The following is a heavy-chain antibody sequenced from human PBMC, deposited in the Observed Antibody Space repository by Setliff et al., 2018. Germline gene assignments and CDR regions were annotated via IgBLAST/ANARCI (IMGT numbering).Heavy chain of an antibody. J-gene: IGHJ4*02. CDR3: ARHPHYDSSGYRDY. CDR1: GGSISSGSYY. CDR2: IYTSGGT. Sequence: PSETLSLTCTVSGGSISSGSYYWSWIRQPAGKGLEWIGRIYTSGGTNYNPSLKSRVTISVDTSKNQFSLKLSSVTAADTAVYYCARHPHYDSSGYRDYWGQGTLVTVSS. D-gene: IGHD3-22*01. V-gene: IGHV4-61*02.